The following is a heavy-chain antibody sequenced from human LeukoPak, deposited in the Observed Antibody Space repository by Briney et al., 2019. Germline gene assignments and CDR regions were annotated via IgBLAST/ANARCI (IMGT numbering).Heavy chain of an antibody. V-gene: IGHV4-28*01. D-gene: IGHD4-23*01. Sequence: SDTLSLTCAVSGYSISSSNWWDWIRQPPGKGLEWIGYTYYSGNTHYNPSLKSRVTMSVDTSKNQFSLKLSSVTAVDTAIYYCAKSVDGGNSPFDYWGQGTLVTVSS. CDR2: TYYSGNT. CDR3: AKSVDGGNSPFDY. J-gene: IGHJ4*02. CDR1: GYSISSSNW.